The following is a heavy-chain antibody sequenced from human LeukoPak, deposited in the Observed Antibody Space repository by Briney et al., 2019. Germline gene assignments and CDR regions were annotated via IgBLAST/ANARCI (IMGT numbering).Heavy chain of an antibody. V-gene: IGHV1-2*02. Sequence: ASVKVSCKASGYTFTGYYMHWVRQAPGQGLEWMGWINPNSGGTNYAQKFQGRVTMTRDTSISTAYMELSRLRSDGTAVYYCARGRFLEWLTAFDIWGQGTMVTVSS. J-gene: IGHJ3*02. CDR2: INPNSGGT. D-gene: IGHD3-3*01. CDR1: GYTFTGYY. CDR3: ARGRFLEWLTAFDI.